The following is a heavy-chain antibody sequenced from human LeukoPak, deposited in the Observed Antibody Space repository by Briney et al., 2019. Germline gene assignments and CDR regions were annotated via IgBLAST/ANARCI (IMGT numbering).Heavy chain of an antibody. CDR3: ARGYYEPFQS. D-gene: IGHD3-22*01. CDR1: GGSISSYY. J-gene: IGHJ4*02. CDR2: VSDSGTT. V-gene: IGHV4-59*01. Sequence: PSETLSLTCTVSGGSISSYYWSWIRQSPGKGLEWIGCVSDSGTTKYNPSLKSRVTISVDTSKNHFSLILMSVTAADTAVYYCARGYYEPFQSWGQGTLVTVSS.